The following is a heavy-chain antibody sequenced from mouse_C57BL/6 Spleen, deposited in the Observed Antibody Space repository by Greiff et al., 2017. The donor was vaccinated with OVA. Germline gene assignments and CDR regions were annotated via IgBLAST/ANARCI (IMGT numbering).Heavy chain of an antibody. V-gene: IGHV1-50*01. CDR3: ARQYSNYGYFDY. J-gene: IGHJ2*01. Sequence: QVQLQQPGAELVKPGASVKLSCKASGYTFTSYWMQWVKQRPGQGLEWIGEIDPSDSYTNYNQKFKGKATLTVDTSSSTAYMQLSSLTSVDSAVYYCARQYSNYGYFDYWGQGTTLTVSS. D-gene: IGHD2-5*01. CDR1: GYTFTSYW. CDR2: IDPSDSYT.